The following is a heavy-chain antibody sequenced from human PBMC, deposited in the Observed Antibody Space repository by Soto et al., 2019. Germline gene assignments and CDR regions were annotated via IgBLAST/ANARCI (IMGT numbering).Heavy chain of an antibody. V-gene: IGHV4-31*03. J-gene: IGHJ6*02. Sequence: QVQLQESGPGLVKPSQTLSLTCTVSGVSISSGPSYWSWIRQHPGKVMDCMEYIHYSGSTHYNPSLKSRVTISIDTSKNQFSLKLSSVTAADTAVYCCARDRGDYVWGNLRTYGRDVGGQGTTVTVSS. CDR1: GVSISSGPSY. CDR2: IHYSGST. CDR3: ARDRGDYVWGNLRTYGRDV. D-gene: IGHD3-16*01.